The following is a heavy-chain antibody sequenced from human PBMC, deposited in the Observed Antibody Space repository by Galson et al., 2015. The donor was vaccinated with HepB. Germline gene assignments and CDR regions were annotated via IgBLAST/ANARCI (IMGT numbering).Heavy chain of an antibody. V-gene: IGHV3-66*01. CDR2: IYSGSSI. CDR1: GFTVSDNY. D-gene: IGHD4-17*01. J-gene: IGHJ4*02. Sequence: SLRLSCAASGFTVSDNYMSWFRQAPGKGLEWVSLIYSGSSIYYADSVKGRFTISRDNSNNTLYLQMNSLTAEDTAVYYCARDNGYYFDYWGQGTLVTVSS. CDR3: ARDNGYYFDY.